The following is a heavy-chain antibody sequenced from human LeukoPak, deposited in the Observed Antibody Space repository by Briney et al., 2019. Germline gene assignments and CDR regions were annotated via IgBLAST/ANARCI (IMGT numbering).Heavy chain of an antibody. D-gene: IGHD4-23*01. J-gene: IGHJ4*02. Sequence: PSETLSLTCNVSGGSIRGYYWSWIRQPPGKGLEWIGYIYSSGSTNYNPSLKSRVTMSVDTSKNQFSLKVSSVTAADTAVYYCARGDCGGNSDDCWGQGTLVTVSS. CDR2: IYSSGST. CDR3: ARGDCGGNSDDC. V-gene: IGHV4-59*12. CDR1: GGSIRGYY.